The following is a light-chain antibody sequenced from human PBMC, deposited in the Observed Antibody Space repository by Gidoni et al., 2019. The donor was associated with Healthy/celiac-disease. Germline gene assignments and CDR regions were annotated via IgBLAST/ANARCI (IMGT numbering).Light chain of an antibody. Sequence: DIQLTQSPSFLSASVGDRVTITCRASQGISSYLAWYQQKPGKAPKLLIYAASTLQSGVQSRFSGSGSGTEFTLTISSLQPEDFATYYCQQLNSYPLSYTFGQGTKLEIK. J-gene: IGKJ2*01. V-gene: IGKV1-9*01. CDR3: QQLNSYPLSYT. CDR1: QGISSY. CDR2: AAS.